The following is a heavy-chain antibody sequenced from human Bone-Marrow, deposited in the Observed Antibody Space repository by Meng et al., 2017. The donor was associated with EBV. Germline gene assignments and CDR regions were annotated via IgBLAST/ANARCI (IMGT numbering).Heavy chain of an antibody. D-gene: IGHD1-26*01. CDR1: GFTFSSAW. V-gene: IGHV3-11*01. CDR2: ISSSGSTI. J-gene: IGHJ4*02. CDR3: ANEGGELKG. Sequence: QRGVSGGFFVASGGSFSVSVRAFGFTFSSAWVGWARQALGKGLERVSYISSSGSTIYYADSVKGRFTISRDNAKNSLYLQMNSLRAEDTAVYYCANEGGELKGWGQGTLVTVSS.